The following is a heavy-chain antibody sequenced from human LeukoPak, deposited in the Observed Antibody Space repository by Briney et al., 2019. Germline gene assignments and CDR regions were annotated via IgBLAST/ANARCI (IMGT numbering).Heavy chain of an antibody. J-gene: IGHJ4*02. D-gene: IGHD3-16*02. CDR1: GFTFSSYA. Sequence: GGSLRLSCAASGFTFSSYAMSWVRQAPGKGLEWASAISGSGGSTYYADSVKGRFTISRDNSKNTLYLQMNSLGAEDTAVYYCAKGLFMITFGGVIGDYWGQGTLVTVSS. V-gene: IGHV3-23*01. CDR3: AKGLFMITFGGVIGDY. CDR2: ISGSGGST.